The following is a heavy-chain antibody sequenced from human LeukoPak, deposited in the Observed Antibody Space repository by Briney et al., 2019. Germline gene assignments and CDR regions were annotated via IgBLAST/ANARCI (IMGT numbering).Heavy chain of an antibody. D-gene: IGHD4-17*01. CDR3: ARGYGDQGYDY. CDR2: IYHSGST. V-gene: IGHV4-38-2*01. J-gene: IGHJ4*02. Sequence: SETLSLTCAVSGYSISSGYYWGWIRQPPGKGLEWIGSIYHSGSTYYNPSLKSRVTMSIDTSKNQFSLKLSSVTAADSAVYYCARGYGDQGYDYWGQGTLVTVSS. CDR1: GYSISSGYY.